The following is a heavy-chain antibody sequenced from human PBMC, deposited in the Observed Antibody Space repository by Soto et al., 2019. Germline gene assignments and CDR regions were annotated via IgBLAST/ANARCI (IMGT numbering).Heavy chain of an antibody. Sequence: PSETLSLTCVVSGGSFSTYYYNWIRQSPGKGLEWIGDINHSGSNNYSPSLKSRVTMSLDTSKNQFSLKLSPVTAADTAVYYCARDLEYYDSSGYYNNWFDPWGQGTLVTVS. CDR2: INHSGSN. J-gene: IGHJ5*02. CDR1: GGSFSTYY. V-gene: IGHV4-34*01. D-gene: IGHD3-22*01. CDR3: ARDLEYYDSSGYYNNWFDP.